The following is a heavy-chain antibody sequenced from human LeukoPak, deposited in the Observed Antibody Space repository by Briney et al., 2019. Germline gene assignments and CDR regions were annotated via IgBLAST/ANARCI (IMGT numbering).Heavy chain of an antibody. Sequence: ASVKVSCKASGGTFSSYAIRWVRQAPGQGLEWMGGSIPIFGTANYAQKFQGRVTITADESTSTAYMELSSLRPEDTAVYYCARDWEDGSGANWFDPWGQGTLGSVSS. CDR1: GGTFSSYA. J-gene: IGHJ5*02. V-gene: IGHV1-69*01. CDR3: ARDWEDGSGANWFDP. D-gene: IGHD3-10*01. CDR2: SIPIFGTA.